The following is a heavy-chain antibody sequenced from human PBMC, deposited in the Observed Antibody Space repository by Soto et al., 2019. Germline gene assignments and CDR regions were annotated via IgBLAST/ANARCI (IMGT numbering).Heavy chain of an antibody. J-gene: IGHJ6*02. CDR3: AKDLGSGKPYYYYAMDV. Sequence: QVQLVESGGAVVQPGRSLRLSCAASGFIFSKYGMHWVRQAPGKWLEWVAVISYDGSNKYYAESVKGRFIISRDKSENTLYLQMNSLRAEDTALYYCAKDLGSGKPYYYYAMDVWGPGTPVTVSS. CDR2: ISYDGSNK. CDR1: GFIFSKYG. V-gene: IGHV3-30*18. D-gene: IGHD3-10*01.